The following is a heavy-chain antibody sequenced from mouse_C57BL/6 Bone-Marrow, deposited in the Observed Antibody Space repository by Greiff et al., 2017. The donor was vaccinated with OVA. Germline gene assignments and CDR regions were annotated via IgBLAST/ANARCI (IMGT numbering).Heavy chain of an antibody. CDR2: ISDGGSYT. V-gene: IGHV5-4*01. Sequence: EVQLVESGGGLVKPGGSLTLSCAASGFTFSSYAMSWVRQTPEQRLAWVATISDGGSYTYYPDNVKGRFTISRDNAKNNLYLQMSHLKSEDTAVYYCARGGYGSRRDYWGQGTTLTVSS. J-gene: IGHJ2*01. CDR3: ARGGYGSRRDY. D-gene: IGHD1-1*01. CDR1: GFTFSSYA.